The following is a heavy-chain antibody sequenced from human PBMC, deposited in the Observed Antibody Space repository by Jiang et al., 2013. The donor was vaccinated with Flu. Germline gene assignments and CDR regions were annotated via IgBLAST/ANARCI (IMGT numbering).Heavy chain of an antibody. CDR1: GDSLSRNSGA. Sequence: QTLSLTCAVSGDSLSRNSGAWNWVRQSPSRGLEWLGRTYYRSQWYNDYAPSVKSRIAINPDTSKNQFSLQLNSVTPEDTAVYYCARDMSRGSGYYYYYNGMDVWGQGTTVTVPS. J-gene: IGHJ6*02. CDR2: TYYRSQWYN. D-gene: IGHD3-22*01. CDR3: ARDMSRGSGYYYYYNGMDV. V-gene: IGHV6-1*01.